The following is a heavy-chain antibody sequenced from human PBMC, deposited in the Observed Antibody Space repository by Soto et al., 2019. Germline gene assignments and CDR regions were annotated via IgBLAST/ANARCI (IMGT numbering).Heavy chain of an antibody. CDR2: ISAVIGTT. Sequence: QGHLVQSGAEVKKPGSSVKVSCKASGDIFDNYAISWVRQAPGQGLEWLGGISAVIGTTHYAQRVQGRLTITADRSTMTTYMELSGLTSEDTAIYFCARDYSGYDPALNRFDPWGQGTLVTVAS. CDR1: GDIFDNYA. J-gene: IGHJ5*02. CDR3: ARDYSGYDPALNRFDP. D-gene: IGHD5-12*01. V-gene: IGHV1-69*06.